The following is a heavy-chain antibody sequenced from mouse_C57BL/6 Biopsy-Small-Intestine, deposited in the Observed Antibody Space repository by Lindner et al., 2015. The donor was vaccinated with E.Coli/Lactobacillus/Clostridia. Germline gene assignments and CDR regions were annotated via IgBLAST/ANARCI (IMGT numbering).Heavy chain of an antibody. CDR1: GYTFTSYW. CDR3: ARGGAGTAWFAY. CDR2: IDPSDSYT. J-gene: IGHJ3*01. V-gene: IGHV1-50*01. D-gene: IGHD4-1*01. Sequence: VQLQESGPELVKPGASVKLSCKASGYTFTSYWMQWVKQRPGQGLEWIGEIDPSDSYTNYNQKFKGKATLTVDTSSSTAYMQLSSLTSEDPAVYYCARGGAGTAWFAYWGQGTLVTVSA.